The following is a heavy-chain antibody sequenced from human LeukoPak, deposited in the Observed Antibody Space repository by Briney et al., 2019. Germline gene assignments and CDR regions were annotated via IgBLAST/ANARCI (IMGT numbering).Heavy chain of an antibody. J-gene: IGHJ6*03. D-gene: IGHD3-22*01. Sequence: ASVKVSCKASGYTFTSYYMHWVRQAPGQGLEWMGIINPSGGSTSYAQKFPGRVTMTRDTSTSTVYMELSRLRSEDTAVYYCARERYYDSSGYYYYYYYMDVWGKGTTVTVSS. CDR2: INPSGGST. V-gene: IGHV1-46*03. CDR3: ARERYYDSSGYYYYYYYMDV. CDR1: GYTFTSYY.